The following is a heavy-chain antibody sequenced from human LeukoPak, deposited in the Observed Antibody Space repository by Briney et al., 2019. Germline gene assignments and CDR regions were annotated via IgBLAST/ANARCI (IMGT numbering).Heavy chain of an antibody. V-gene: IGHV1-46*01. Sequence: ASVKVSCKACGYTFTSYYMHWVRQAPGQGREWMGIINPSGGSTSYAQKCQGRVTMTRDTSTSTVYMELSSLRSEDTAVYYCARATQIRDYSSNYWGQGTLVTVSS. J-gene: IGHJ4*02. CDR3: ARATQIRDYSSNY. CDR1: GYTFTSYY. CDR2: INPSGGST. D-gene: IGHD4-11*01.